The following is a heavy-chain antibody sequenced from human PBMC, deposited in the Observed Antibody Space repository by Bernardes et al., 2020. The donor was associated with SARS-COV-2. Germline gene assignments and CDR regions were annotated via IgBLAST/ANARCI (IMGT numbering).Heavy chain of an antibody. CDR1: GFTFSSYS. Sequence: GSLRLSCAASGFTFSSYSMNWVRQAPGKGLEWVSYISSSSSTIYYADSVKGRFTISRDNAKNSLYLQMNSLRAEDTAVYYCARDRTRVDIVATMLGDYYYYYGMDVWGQGTTVTVSS. J-gene: IGHJ6*02. V-gene: IGHV3-48*01. CDR2: ISSSSSTI. D-gene: IGHD5-12*01. CDR3: ARDRTRVDIVATMLGDYYYYYGMDV.